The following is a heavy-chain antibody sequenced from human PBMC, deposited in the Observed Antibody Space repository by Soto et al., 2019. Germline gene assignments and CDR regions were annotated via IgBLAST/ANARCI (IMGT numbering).Heavy chain of an antibody. CDR1: GFTFSSYA. V-gene: IGHV3-23*01. J-gene: IGHJ4*02. CDR3: AKDERQRGSYQPVSYFDY. D-gene: IGHD1-26*01. CDR2: ISGSGGST. Sequence: GGSLRLSCAASGFTFSSYAMSWVRQAPGKGLEWVSAISGSGGSTYYADSVKGRFTISRDNSKNTLYLQMNSLRAEDTAIYYCAKDERQRGSYQPVSYFDYWGQGTLVTVSS.